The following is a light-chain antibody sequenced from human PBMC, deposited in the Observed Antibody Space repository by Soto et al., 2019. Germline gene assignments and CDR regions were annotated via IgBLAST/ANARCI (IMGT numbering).Light chain of an antibody. J-gene: IGLJ2*01. CDR3: VAWDDSLSGYVV. CDR2: KNN. CDR1: SSNIGSNY. V-gene: IGLV1-47*01. Sequence: QSVLTQPPSASVTPGQRVTISCSGSSSNIGSNYVYWYQQLPGTAPKLLIYKNNQRPSGVPDRFSGSKSGTSASLAISGLRSEDEADYYCVAWDDSLSGYVVFGGGTKLPVL.